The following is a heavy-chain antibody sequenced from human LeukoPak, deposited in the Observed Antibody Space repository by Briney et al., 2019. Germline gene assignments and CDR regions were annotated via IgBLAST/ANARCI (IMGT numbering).Heavy chain of an antibody. D-gene: IGHD3-10*01. J-gene: IGHJ4*02. CDR3: AKSSGWFGELNFDY. CDR1: GFTFDDYA. CDR2: ISWNSGSI. Sequence: GGSLRLSCAASGFTFDDYAMHWVRQAPGKGLEWVSGISWNSGSIGYADSVKGRFTISRDNAMNSLYLQMNSLRAEDTALYYCAKSSGWFGELNFDYWGQGTLVTVSS. V-gene: IGHV3-9*01.